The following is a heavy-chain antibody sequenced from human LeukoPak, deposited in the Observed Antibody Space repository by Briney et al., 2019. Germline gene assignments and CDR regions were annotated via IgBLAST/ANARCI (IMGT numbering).Heavy chain of an antibody. V-gene: IGHV3-66*01. CDR3: ARASRQFQDAFDI. CDR1: GFTVGNNY. Sequence: PGGSLRLSCAASGFTVGNNYMSWVRQAPGKGLEWVSAIYSGGTTDSVDSVKGRFTISRDDFKNTLYLQMNSLRAEDTAVYYCARASRQFQDAFDIWGQGTMVTVSS. D-gene: IGHD5-24*01. CDR2: IYSGGTT. J-gene: IGHJ3*02.